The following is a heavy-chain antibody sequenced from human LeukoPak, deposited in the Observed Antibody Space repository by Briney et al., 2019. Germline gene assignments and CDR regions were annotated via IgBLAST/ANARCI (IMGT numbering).Heavy chain of an antibody. J-gene: IGHJ4*02. D-gene: IGHD2-15*01. CDR2: ISSSSSYI. CDR3: ARDRCSGGSCYTTDY. CDR1: GFTFSSYG. V-gene: IGHV3-21*01. Sequence: GGSLRLSCAASGFTFSSYGMNWVRQAPGKGLEWVSSISSSSSYIYYADSVKGRFTISRDNAKNSLYLQMNSLRAEDTAVYYCARDRCSGGSCYTTDYWGQGTLVTVSS.